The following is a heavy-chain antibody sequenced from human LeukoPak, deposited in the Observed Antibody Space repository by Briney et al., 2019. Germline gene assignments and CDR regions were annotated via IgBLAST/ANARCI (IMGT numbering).Heavy chain of an antibody. CDR3: ARDGYSYGYLPFDY. Sequence: GGSLRLSCAASGFTFSSYSMNWVRQAPGKGLEWVSSISSSSSYIYYADSVKGRFTISRDNAKNSLYLQMNSLRAEDTAVYYCARDGYSYGYLPFDYWGQGTLVTVSS. CDR2: ISSSSSYI. J-gene: IGHJ4*02. D-gene: IGHD5-18*01. CDR1: GFTFSSYS. V-gene: IGHV3-21*01.